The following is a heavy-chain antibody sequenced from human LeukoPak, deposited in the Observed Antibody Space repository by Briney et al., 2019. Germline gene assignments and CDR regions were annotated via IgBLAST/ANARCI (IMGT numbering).Heavy chain of an antibody. D-gene: IGHD2-15*01. CDR2: ISGGGATT. CDR3: AKGHRYCTSGNCNSAVDY. V-gene: IGHV3-23*01. CDR1: GFTFSSYA. Sequence: GGSLRLSCAASGFTFSSYAMSWVRQAPGKGLEWVSAISGGGATTDYADSVKGRFTISRDNSKNTLYLQMNSLTAGDTAVYYCAKGHRYCTSGNCNSAVDYWGQGTLVTVSS. J-gene: IGHJ4*02.